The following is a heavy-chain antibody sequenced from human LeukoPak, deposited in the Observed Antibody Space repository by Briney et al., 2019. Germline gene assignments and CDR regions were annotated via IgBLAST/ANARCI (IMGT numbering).Heavy chain of an antibody. CDR3: ARGLDSSGWYHFDY. CDR2: IYSGGST. J-gene: IGHJ4*02. D-gene: IGHD6-19*01. Sequence: GGSLRLSCAASGFTVSSNYMSWVRQAPGKGLEWVSVIYSGGSTYYADSVKGRFTISRDNSKNTLYLQMNSLRAEDTAVYYCARGLDSSGWYHFDYWGQGTLVTVSS. V-gene: IGHV3-66*02. CDR1: GFTVSSNY.